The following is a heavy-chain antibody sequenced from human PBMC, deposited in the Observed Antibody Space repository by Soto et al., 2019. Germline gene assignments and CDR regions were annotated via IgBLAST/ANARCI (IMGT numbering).Heavy chain of an antibody. V-gene: IGHV1-2*04. CDR2: INPNSGGT. Sequence: ASVKVSCKASGYTFTGYYMHWVRQAPGQGLEWMGWINPNSGGTNYAQKFQGWVTMTRDTSISTAYMELSRLRSDDTAVYYCARGRTDFWSGCDYWGQGTLVTVSS. CDR3: ARGRTDFWSGCDY. D-gene: IGHD3-3*01. CDR1: GYTFTGYY. J-gene: IGHJ4*02.